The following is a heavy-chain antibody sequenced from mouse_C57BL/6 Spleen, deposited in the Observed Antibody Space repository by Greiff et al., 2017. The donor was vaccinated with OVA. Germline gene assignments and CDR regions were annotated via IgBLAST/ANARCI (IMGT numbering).Heavy chain of an antibody. CDR2: IDPSDSYT. V-gene: IGHV1-50*01. Sequence: QVQLQQPGAELVKPGASVKLSCKASGYTFTSYWMQWVKQRPGQGLEWIGEIDPSDSYTNYNQKFKGKATLTVDTSSSTAYMQLSSLTSEDSAVYYCARWWNYYSNLYYAMDYWGQGTSVTVSS. CDR3: ARWWNYYSNLYYAMDY. J-gene: IGHJ4*01. D-gene: IGHD2-5*01. CDR1: GYTFTSYW.